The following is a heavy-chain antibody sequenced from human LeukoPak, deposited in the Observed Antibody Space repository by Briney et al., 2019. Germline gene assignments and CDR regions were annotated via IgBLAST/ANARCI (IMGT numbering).Heavy chain of an antibody. CDR3: AKVRSGSSNWALRIFDN. V-gene: IGHV3-23*01. J-gene: IGHJ4*02. CDR1: GFPFGNEA. Sequence: GGSLRLSCAASGFPFGNEAMSWVRQSPERGLEWVSSISPGGGTTYYADSVKGRFTISRDNSKNTLYVQMNSLRAEDTAVYYCAKVRSGSSNWALRIFDNWGQGTLVSVSS. D-gene: IGHD4-11*01. CDR2: ISPGGGTT.